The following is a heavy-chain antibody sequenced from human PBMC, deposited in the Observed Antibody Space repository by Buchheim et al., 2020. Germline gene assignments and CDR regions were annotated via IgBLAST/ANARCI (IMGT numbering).Heavy chain of an antibody. V-gene: IGHV1-2*06. CDR2: INPNSGGT. D-gene: IGHD5-12*01. CDR3: AREDSGYDGAGYYYYGMDV. Sequence: QVQLVQSGAEVKKPGASVKVSCKASGYTFTGYYMHWVRQAPGQGLEWMGRINPNSGGTNYAQKFQGRVTMTRDTSISPAYMELSRLRSDDTAVYYCAREDSGYDGAGYYYYGMDVWGQGTT. J-gene: IGHJ6*02. CDR1: GYTFTGYY.